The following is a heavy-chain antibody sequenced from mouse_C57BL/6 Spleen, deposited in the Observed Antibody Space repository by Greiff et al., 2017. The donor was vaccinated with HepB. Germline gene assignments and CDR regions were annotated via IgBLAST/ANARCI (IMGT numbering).Heavy chain of an antibody. CDR1: GYSITSGYY. D-gene: IGHD1-1*01. J-gene: IGHJ3*01. Sequence: EVQLQQSGPGLVKPSQSLSLTCSVTGYSITSGYYWNWIRQFPGNKLEWMGYISYDGSNNYNPSLKNRIPITRDTSKNQFFLKLNSVTTEDTATYYCAREILRDWGQGTLVTVSA. V-gene: IGHV3-6*01. CDR2: ISYDGSN. CDR3: AREILRD.